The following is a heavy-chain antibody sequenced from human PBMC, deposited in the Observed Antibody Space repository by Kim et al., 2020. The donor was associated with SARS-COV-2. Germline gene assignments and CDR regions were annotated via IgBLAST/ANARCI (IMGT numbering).Heavy chain of an antibody. CDR2: ISYDGSNK. V-gene: IGHV3-30-3*01. D-gene: IGHD2-21*02. J-gene: IGHJ4*02. CDR1: GFTFSSYA. Sequence: GGSLRLSCAASGFTFSSYAMHWVRQAPGKGLEWVAVISYDGSNKYYADSVKGRFTISRDNSKNTLYLQMNSLRAEDTAVYYCARGTGVTTRSPAVYYFDYWGQGTLVTVSS. CDR3: ARGTGVTTRSPAVYYFDY.